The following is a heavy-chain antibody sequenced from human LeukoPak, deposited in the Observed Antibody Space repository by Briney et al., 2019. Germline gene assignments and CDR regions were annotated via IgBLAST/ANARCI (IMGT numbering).Heavy chain of an antibody. CDR2: ISYDGSNK. CDR3: ASLQGYDYVWGSDLDFDY. CDR1: GFTFSSYA. J-gene: IGHJ4*02. V-gene: IGHV3-30-3*01. D-gene: IGHD3-16*01. Sequence: GRSLRLSCVASGFTFSSYAMHWVRQAPGKGLEWVAVISYDGSNKYYADSVKGRFTISRDNSKNTLYLQMNSLRAEDTAVYYCASLQGYDYVWGSDLDFDYWGQGTLVTVSS.